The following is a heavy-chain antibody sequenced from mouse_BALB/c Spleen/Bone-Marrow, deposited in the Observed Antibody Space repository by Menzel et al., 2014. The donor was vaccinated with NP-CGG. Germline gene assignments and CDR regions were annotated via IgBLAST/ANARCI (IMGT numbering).Heavy chain of an antibody. V-gene: IGHV1-4*01. CDR2: INPSSGYT. CDR3: ARERNWDSFAY. J-gene: IGHJ3*01. CDR1: GYTFTSYT. Sequence: QVQLQQPGAELARPGASVKMSCKASGYTFTSYTMHWVKQRPGQGLEWIGYINPSSGYTNYNQKFKDKATLTADKSSSTAYTQLSSLTSEDSAVYYCARERNWDSFAYWGQGTLVTVSA. D-gene: IGHD4-1*01.